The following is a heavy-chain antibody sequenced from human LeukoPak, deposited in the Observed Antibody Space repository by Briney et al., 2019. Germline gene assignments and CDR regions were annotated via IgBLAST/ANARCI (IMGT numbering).Heavy chain of an antibody. CDR3: ARDRIPNGRDSAFDI. CDR1: GYTFTSYG. Sequence: ASVKVSCKASGYTFTSYGISWVRQAPGQGLEWMGWISAYNGNTNYAQKLQGRVTMTRNTSISTAYMELSSLRSEDTAVYYCARDRIPNGRDSAFDIWGQGTMVTVSS. CDR2: ISAYNGNT. V-gene: IGHV1-18*01. D-gene: IGHD1-1*01. J-gene: IGHJ3*02.